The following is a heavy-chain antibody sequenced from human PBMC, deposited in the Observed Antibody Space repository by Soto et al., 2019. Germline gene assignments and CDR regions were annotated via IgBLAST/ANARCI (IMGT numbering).Heavy chain of an antibody. J-gene: IGHJ4*02. CDR2: IYPGYSDT. CDR3: ARRGDGYNLDY. Sequence: GESLKISCKGSGYSLTSYWIGWVRQMPGKSLEWMGIIYPGYSDTRYSPSFQDQVTISADKSISTAYLQWSSLKASDTAMYYCARRGDGYNLDYWGQGTLVTVSS. CDR1: GYSLTSYW. V-gene: IGHV5-51*01. D-gene: IGHD5-12*01.